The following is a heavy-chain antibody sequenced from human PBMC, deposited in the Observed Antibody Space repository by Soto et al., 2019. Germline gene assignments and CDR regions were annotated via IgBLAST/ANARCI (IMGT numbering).Heavy chain of an antibody. CDR3: ARDDGWNYRYYDMEV. CDR1: GDTFSSYS. D-gene: IGHD1-7*01. CDR2: IIPVFGSA. Sequence: SVKVSCKASGDTFSSYSITWVRQAPGQGLEWTGGIIPVFGSANYAQKFQGRVTITADESTRTAYMELNSLRSQDTAVYFCARDDGWNYRYYDMEVWGPGTTVTVSS. V-gene: IGHV1-69*13. J-gene: IGHJ6*02.